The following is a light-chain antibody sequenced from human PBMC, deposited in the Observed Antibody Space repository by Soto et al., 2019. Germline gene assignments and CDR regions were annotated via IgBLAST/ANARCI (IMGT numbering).Light chain of an antibody. V-gene: IGKV3-15*01. Sequence: EIVMTQSPATLSVSPGERATLSCRASQRVSRNLAWYQQKPGQAPRLLIYDASTRATGIPDRFSGSGSETEFTLTISSLQSEDYVIYYCQQYNNWPPWTFGQGTKVEIK. CDR2: DAS. CDR3: QQYNNWPPWT. J-gene: IGKJ1*01. CDR1: QRVSRN.